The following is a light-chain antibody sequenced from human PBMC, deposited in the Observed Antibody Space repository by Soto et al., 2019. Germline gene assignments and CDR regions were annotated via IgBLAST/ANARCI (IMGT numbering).Light chain of an antibody. CDR2: DVS. J-gene: IGLJ1*01. Sequence: QSVLTQPASVSGSPGQSITISCTGTSSDVGAYNSVAWYQHNPGKAPKLMIYDVSNRPSGVSSRFSGSKSGNTASLSISGLQAEDEADYYCSSYTSSSTLVFGTGTKLTVL. CDR1: SSDVGAYNS. CDR3: SSYTSSSTLV. V-gene: IGLV2-14*01.